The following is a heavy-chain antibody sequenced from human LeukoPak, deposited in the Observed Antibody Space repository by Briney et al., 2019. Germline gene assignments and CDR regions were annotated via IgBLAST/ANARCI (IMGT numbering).Heavy chain of an antibody. Sequence: PGGSLRLSCAASGFTFSSYAMSWVRQAPGKGLEWVSAISGSGGSTYYADSVKGRFTISTDNSKNTLYLQMNSLRAEDTAEYYCAKDTSYSNDRFGYWGQGTLVTVSS. CDR1: GFTFSSYA. J-gene: IGHJ4*02. V-gene: IGHV3-23*01. CDR3: AKDTSYSNDRFGY. D-gene: IGHD4-11*01. CDR2: ISGSGGST.